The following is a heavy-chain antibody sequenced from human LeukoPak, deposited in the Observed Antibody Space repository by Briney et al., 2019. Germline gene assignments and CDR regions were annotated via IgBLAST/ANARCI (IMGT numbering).Heavy chain of an antibody. D-gene: IGHD3-10*01. CDR3: AKGGLWFGELWNWFDP. CDR1: GFTFSSYA. Sequence: GGSLRLSCAASGFTFSSYAMSWDRQAPGKGLEWVSAISGSGGSTYYADSVKGRFTISRDNSKNTLYLQMNSLRAEDTAVYYCAKGGLWFGELWNWFDPWGQGTLVTVSS. CDR2: ISGSGGST. V-gene: IGHV3-23*01. J-gene: IGHJ5*02.